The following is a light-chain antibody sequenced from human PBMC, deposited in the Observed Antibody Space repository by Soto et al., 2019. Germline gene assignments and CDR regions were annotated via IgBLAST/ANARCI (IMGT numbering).Light chain of an antibody. J-gene: IGLJ1*01. Sequence: QSVLTQPPSVSGAPGQRLTISCTGSSSNIGADYDVHWYQQLPGTAPKLLIYANSNRPSGVPDRFSGSKSGNTASLTISGLQAEDEADYFCCSYAGGYTYLFGTGTRAQS. V-gene: IGLV1-40*01. CDR1: SSNIGADYD. CDR2: ANS. CDR3: CSYAGGYTYL.